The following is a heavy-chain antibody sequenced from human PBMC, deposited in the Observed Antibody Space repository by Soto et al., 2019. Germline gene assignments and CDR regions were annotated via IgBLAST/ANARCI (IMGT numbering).Heavy chain of an antibody. CDR1: GGSISSYY. CDR2: IYTSGST. V-gene: IGHV4-4*07. J-gene: IGHJ4*02. D-gene: IGHD6-19*01. Sequence: PSETLSLTCTVSGGSISSYYWSWIRQAAGKGLEWIGRIYTSGSTNYNPSLKSRVTMSVDTSKNQFSLKLSSVTAADTAVYYCARDQDSSGWYYFDYWGQGTLVTVSS. CDR3: ARDQDSSGWYYFDY.